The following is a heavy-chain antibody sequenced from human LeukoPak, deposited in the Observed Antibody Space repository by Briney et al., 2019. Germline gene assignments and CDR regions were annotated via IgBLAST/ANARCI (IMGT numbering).Heavy chain of an antibody. CDR1: GFTFSSYA. Sequence: GGSLRLSCAASGFTFSSYAMHWVRQAPGKGLEWVAVISYDGSNKYYADSVKGRFTISRDNSKNTLYLQMNSLRAEDTAVYYCARARQQLVLFIFWFDPWGQGTLVTVSS. V-gene: IGHV3-30*04. CDR3: ARARQQLVLFIFWFDP. CDR2: ISYDGSNK. J-gene: IGHJ5*02. D-gene: IGHD6-13*01.